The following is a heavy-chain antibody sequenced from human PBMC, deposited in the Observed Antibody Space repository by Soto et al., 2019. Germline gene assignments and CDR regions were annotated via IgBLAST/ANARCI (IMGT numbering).Heavy chain of an antibody. CDR3: AGAGSGSYRYYYGMDV. V-gene: IGHV4-31*01. D-gene: IGHD1-26*01. CDR2: IYYSGST. J-gene: IGHJ6*02. Sequence: QVHLQESGPGLVKPSQTLFLTCTVSGGSISSGGYYWIWIRQHPVKGLEWIGYIYYSGSTYYNPSHRSLITTRVDTSKTQYSLKLSSVTAADTAVYCCAGAGSGSYRYYYGMDVWGQGTTVTVSS. CDR1: GGSISSGGYY.